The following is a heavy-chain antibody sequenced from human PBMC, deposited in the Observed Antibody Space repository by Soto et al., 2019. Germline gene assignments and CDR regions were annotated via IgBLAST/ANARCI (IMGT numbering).Heavy chain of an antibody. CDR1: GFTFSSYA. V-gene: IGHV3-64D*06. D-gene: IGHD6-13*01. CDR2: ISSNGGST. CDR3: VKGRSSSWYTVYFDY. Sequence: GGSLRLSCSASGFTFSSYAMHWVRQAPGKGLEHVSAISSNGGSTYYADSVKGRFTISRDNSKNTLYLQMSSLRAEDTAVYYCVKGRSSSWYTVYFDYWGQGTLVTVSS. J-gene: IGHJ4*02.